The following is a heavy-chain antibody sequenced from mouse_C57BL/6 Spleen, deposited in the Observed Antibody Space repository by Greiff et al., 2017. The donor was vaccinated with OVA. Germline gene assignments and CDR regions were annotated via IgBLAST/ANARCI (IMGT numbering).Heavy chain of an antibody. Sequence: QVQLQQPGAELVKPGASVKLSCKASGYTFTSYWMHWVKQRPGQGLEWIGMIHPNSGSTNYNEKFKSKATLTVDKSSSTAYMQLSSLTSEDSAVDYCARLGYYDYDEGVDYWGQGTTLTVSS. CDR1: GYTFTSYW. V-gene: IGHV1-64*01. D-gene: IGHD2-4*01. J-gene: IGHJ2*01. CDR2: IHPNSGST. CDR3: ARLGYYDYDEGVDY.